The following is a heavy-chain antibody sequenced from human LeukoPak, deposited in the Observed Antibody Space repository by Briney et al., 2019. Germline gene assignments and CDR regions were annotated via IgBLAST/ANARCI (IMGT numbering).Heavy chain of an antibody. J-gene: IGHJ5*02. D-gene: IGHD3-3*01. CDR2: IIPIFGTA. CDR3: ARGSSYYDFWSGPTVDP. Sequence: SVRVSCKASGCTFTSHHINWVRQAAGQGLEWMGRIIPIFGTANYAQKFQGRVTITTDESTSTAYMELSSLRSEDTAVYYCARGSSYYDFWSGPTVDPWGQGTLVTVSS. V-gene: IGHV1-69*05. CDR1: GCTFTSHH.